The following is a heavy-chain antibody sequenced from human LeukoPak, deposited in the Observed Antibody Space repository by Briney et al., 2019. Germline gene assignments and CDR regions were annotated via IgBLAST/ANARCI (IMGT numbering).Heavy chain of an antibody. V-gene: IGHV4-31*03. J-gene: IGHJ4*02. CDR3: ARVDDYYGGRAFDY. CDR1: GGSISSGGYY. CDR2: IYYSGST. D-gene: IGHD4-23*01. Sequence: SETLSLTCTVSGGSISSGGYYWSWIRQHPGKGLEWIGYIYYSGSTYYNPSLKGRVTISVDTSKNQFSLKLSSVTAADTAVYYCARVDDYYGGRAFDYWGQGTLVTVSS.